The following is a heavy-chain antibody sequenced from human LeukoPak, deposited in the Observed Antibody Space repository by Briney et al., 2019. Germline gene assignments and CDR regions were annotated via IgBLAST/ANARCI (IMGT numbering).Heavy chain of an antibody. V-gene: IGHV4-59*08. CDR1: GGSISSYY. D-gene: IGHD3-3*01. CDR3: ARHWGYDFWSGYSP. CDR2: ICYSGRT. J-gene: IGHJ5*02. Sequence: PSETLSLTCTVSGGSISSYYWSWIRQPPGKGLEWIGYICYSGRTNYNPSLKSRVTISVDTSKNQFSLKLSSVTAADTAVYYCARHWGYDFWSGYSPWGQGTLVTVSS.